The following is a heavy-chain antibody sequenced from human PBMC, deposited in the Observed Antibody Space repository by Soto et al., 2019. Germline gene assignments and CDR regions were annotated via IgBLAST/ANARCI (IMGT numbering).Heavy chain of an antibody. CDR2: IYYSGAT. CDR1: GDSINNFDHF. Sequence: ASETLSLTCTVFGDSINNFDHFWTWIRQKPGEGLEWIGYIYYSGATYYSPSLKTRVSMSLHKSQNYFSLQLTSVTAADSAVYYCATTNGAYSYDSVSWGQGTLVTSPQ. CDR3: ATTNGAYSYDSVS. V-gene: IGHV4-30-4*01. J-gene: IGHJ5*02. D-gene: IGHD3-22*01.